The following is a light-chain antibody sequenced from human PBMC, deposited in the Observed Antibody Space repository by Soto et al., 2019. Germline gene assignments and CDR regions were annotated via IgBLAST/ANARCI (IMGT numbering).Light chain of an antibody. Sequence: SSELTQPLSVSVALGQTARITCGGDNIGSKNVHWYQQKPGQAPVLVIYQDNNRPSGIPERFSGSNSGNTATLTISRGQAGDEADYFCQVWDSSTVVFGGGTKLTVL. CDR2: QDN. CDR1: NIGSKN. V-gene: IGLV3-9*01. CDR3: QVWDSSTVV. J-gene: IGLJ3*02.